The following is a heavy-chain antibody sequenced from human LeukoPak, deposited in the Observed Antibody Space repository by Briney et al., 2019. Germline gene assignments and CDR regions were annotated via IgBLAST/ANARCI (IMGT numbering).Heavy chain of an antibody. CDR2: ISYDGSNK. CDR1: GFTFSSYG. CDR3: ARGGGSGSYESLDY. D-gene: IGHD3-10*01. V-gene: IGHV3-30*03. J-gene: IGHJ4*02. Sequence: TGGSLRLSCAASGFTFSSYGMHWVRQAPGKGLEWVAVISYDGSNKYYADSVKGRFTISRDNSKNTLYLQMNSLRAEDTAVYYCARGGGSGSYESLDYWGQGALVTVSS.